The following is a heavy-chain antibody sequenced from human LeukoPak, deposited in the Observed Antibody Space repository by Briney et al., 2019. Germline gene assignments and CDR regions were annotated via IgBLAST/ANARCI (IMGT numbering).Heavy chain of an antibody. Sequence: GGSLRLSCTASGFTLSDYWMSWVRQAPGKGLEWVANIQPHGREKYFVDSVKDRFAISRDNAKISLYLQMNSLRAEDTAVYYCAKVLSSTSRLTPFDFWGQGTLVTVSS. CDR2: IQPHGREK. D-gene: IGHD6-13*01. CDR3: AKVLSSTSRLTPFDF. J-gene: IGHJ4*02. V-gene: IGHV3-7*01. CDR1: GFTLSDYW.